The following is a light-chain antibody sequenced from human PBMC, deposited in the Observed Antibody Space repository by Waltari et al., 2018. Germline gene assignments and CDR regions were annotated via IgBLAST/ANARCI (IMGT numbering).Light chain of an antibody. CDR3: QQYGSSIMYT. J-gene: IGKJ2*01. CDR2: GAS. CDR1: QSLTKRY. Sequence: VLTPSPGTLTLSPGESVTLSCRASQSLTKRYLAWYQQKPGQAPRLVIYGASSRAAGTPDRFSGSGSGTDFTLTISRLEPEDFAVYYCQQYGSSIMYTFGQGTKLEIK. V-gene: IGKV3-20*01.